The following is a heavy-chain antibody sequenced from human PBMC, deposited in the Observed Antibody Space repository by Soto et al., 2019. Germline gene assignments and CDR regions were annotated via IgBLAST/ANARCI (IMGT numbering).Heavy chain of an antibody. CDR3: IRGPRPSSVGMGAF. D-gene: IGHD2-2*01. Sequence: PGGSLRLSCAASGFVFNMYWMHWVRQVPGEGPEWVTRINDDGTRTDYADSAKGRFTISRDNAKDILYLQMNALRVDDTAVYYCIRGPRPSSVGMGAFWGQGTLVTVSS. CDR1: GFVFNMYW. J-gene: IGHJ4*02. CDR2: INDDGTRT. V-gene: IGHV3-74*01.